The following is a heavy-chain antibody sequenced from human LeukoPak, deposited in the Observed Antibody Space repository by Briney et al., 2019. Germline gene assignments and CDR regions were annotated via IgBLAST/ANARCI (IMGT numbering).Heavy chain of an antibody. J-gene: IGHJ4*02. CDR1: GGSFSGYY. Sequence: SETLSLACAVYGGSFSGYYWSWIRQTPRRGLEWIVEINHSGSTNYNPSLKSRVTISVDTSKNQFSLKLSSVTAADTAVYYCARPRVVRGSYDYWGQGTLVTVSS. D-gene: IGHD3-10*01. V-gene: IGHV4-34*01. CDR3: ARPRVVRGSYDY. CDR2: INHSGST.